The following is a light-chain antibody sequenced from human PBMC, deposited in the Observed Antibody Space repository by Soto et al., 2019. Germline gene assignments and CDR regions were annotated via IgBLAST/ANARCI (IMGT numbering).Light chain of an antibody. V-gene: IGLV2-14*01. CDR1: SSDVGIYNY. J-gene: IGLJ1*01. CDR2: EVS. Sequence: QPALTQPASVSGSPGQSIAISCTGSSSDVGIYNYVSWYQQHPGKVPKLIIYEVSNRPSGASNRFSGSKSGNTASLTISGLQAEDEADYYCSSYTTSSTRVFGTGTKVTVL. CDR3: SSYTTSSTRV.